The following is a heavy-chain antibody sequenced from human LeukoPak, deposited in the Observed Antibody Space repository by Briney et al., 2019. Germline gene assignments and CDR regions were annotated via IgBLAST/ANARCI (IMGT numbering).Heavy chain of an antibody. CDR2: ISSGGNT. CDR3: ARNDRGVFDI. CDR1: GFTVSRNY. Sequence: GGSLRLACAASGFTVSRNYMSWVRQAPGKGLEWVSVISSGGNTYYTDSVKGRFTISRDNSKNTLYLQMSSLRVEDTGVYYCARNDRGVFDIWGQGTMVTVS. V-gene: IGHV3-53*01. D-gene: IGHD3-22*01. J-gene: IGHJ3*02.